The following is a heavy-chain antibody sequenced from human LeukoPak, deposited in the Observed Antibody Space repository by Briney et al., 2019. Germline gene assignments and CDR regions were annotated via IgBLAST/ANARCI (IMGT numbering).Heavy chain of an antibody. Sequence: PGGSLRLSCAASGFTFSSYAMSWVRQAPGKGLEWVSAISGSGGSTYYADSVKGRFTISRDNSKNTLYLQMNSLRAEDTAVYYCAKVGLLHGLLWFGDQGDYFDYWGQGTLVTVSS. D-gene: IGHD3-10*01. CDR1: GFTFSSYA. CDR3: AKVGLLHGLLWFGDQGDYFDY. V-gene: IGHV3-23*01. CDR2: ISGSGGST. J-gene: IGHJ4*02.